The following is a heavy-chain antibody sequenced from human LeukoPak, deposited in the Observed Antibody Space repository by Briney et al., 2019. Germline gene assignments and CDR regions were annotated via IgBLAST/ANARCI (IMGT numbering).Heavy chain of an antibody. CDR3: AKGHCTNGICWLD. CDR2: IYSASST. D-gene: IGHD2-8*01. Sequence: GGSLRLSCAASGFTFSSTYMSWVRQAPGKGLEWVSIIYSASSTYYADSVKGRFTISRDNSKNTLYLQMNSLRAEDTAVYYCAKGHCTNGICWLDWGQGTLVTVSS. J-gene: IGHJ4*02. V-gene: IGHV3-53*01. CDR1: GFTFSSTY.